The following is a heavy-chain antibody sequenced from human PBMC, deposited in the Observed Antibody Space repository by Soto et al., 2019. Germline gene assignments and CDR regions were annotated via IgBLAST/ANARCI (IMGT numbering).Heavy chain of an antibody. CDR3: ARDLYSSGWTPYDY. J-gene: IGHJ4*02. V-gene: IGHV2-5*01. Sequence: SGPTLVNPTQTLTLTCTFXXFSLSTSGVGVGWIRQXPGKALEWPALIYWNDDKRYSPSLKSRLTITKDTSKNQVVLTMTNMDPVDTATYYCARDLYSSGWTPYDYWGQGTLVTVSS. CDR1: XFSLSTSGVG. D-gene: IGHD6-19*01. CDR2: IYWNDDK.